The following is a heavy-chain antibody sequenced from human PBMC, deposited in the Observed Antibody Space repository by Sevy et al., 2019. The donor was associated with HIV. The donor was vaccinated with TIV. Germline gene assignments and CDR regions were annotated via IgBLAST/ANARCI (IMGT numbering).Heavy chain of an antibody. D-gene: IGHD2-21*01. CDR2: IFYDGNYK. J-gene: IGHJ4*02. CDR3: AKESGSDWYFDY. V-gene: IGHV3-33*06. Sequence: GGSLRLSCAASGFTFSRNGMHWVRQAPGKGLEWVAGIFYDGNYKYYADSVKGRFSISRDNSEITLYVQMDSLRVEDTAVYYCAKESGSDWYFDYWGQGTLVTVSS. CDR1: GFTFSRNG.